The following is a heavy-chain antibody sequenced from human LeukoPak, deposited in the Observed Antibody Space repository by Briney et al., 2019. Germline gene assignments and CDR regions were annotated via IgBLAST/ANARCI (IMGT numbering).Heavy chain of an antibody. Sequence: GGSLRLSCAASGFTFSSYWKSWVRQAPGKGLEWVANIKQDGSEKYYVDSVKGRFSISRDNAKTSLYLQMNSLRAEDTAVYYCARVYGDYGGYFDYWGQGTLVTVSS. CDR2: IKQDGSEK. CDR1: GFTFSSYW. J-gene: IGHJ4*02. D-gene: IGHD4-17*01. CDR3: ARVYGDYGGYFDY. V-gene: IGHV3-7*01.